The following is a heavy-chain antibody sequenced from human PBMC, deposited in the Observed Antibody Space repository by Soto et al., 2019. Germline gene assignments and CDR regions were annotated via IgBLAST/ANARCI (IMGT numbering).Heavy chain of an antibody. V-gene: IGHV4-59*08. CDR3: ASLSNRGGYFQH. D-gene: IGHD3-16*01. CDR2: IYYSGST. Sequence: SETLSLTCTVSGGSISSYYWSWIRQPPGKGLEWIGYIYYSGSTNYNPSLKSRVTISVDTSKNQFSLKLSSVTAADTAVYYCASLSNRGGYFQHWGQGTLVTVSS. J-gene: IGHJ1*01. CDR1: GGSISSYY.